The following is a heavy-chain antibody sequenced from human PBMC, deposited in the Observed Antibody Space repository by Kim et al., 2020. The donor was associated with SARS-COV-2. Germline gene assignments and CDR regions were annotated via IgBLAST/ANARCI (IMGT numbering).Heavy chain of an antibody. CDR1: GVSFNDYY. CDR3: AGGQDVDSGRYGGMDV. CDR2: INHSGST. D-gene: IGHD3-10*01. Sequence: SETLSLTCAVYGVSFNDYYWSWIRQPPGKGLEWIGEINHSGSTNYNPSLKSRVIISVDPSKNQFSLKLSSVTAADTAVYYCAGGQDVDSGRYGGMDVWGQGTTVTVSS. V-gene: IGHV4-34*01. J-gene: IGHJ6*02.